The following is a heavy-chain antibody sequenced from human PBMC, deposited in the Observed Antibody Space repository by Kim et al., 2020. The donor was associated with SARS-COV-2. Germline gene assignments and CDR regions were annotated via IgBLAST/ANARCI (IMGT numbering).Heavy chain of an antibody. CDR2: YT. Sequence: YTNYEDSRKGRFTISRDNAKNSLYLHMNSLRAEDTAVYYCARVSGYYFDYWGQGTLVTVSS. V-gene: IGHV3-11*03. CDR3: ARVSGYYFDY. J-gene: IGHJ4*02. D-gene: IGHD3-22*01.